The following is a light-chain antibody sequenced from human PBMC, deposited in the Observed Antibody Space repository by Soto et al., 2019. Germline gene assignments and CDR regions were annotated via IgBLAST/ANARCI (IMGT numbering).Light chain of an antibody. Sequence: DIKLTQSPSFLSASVGDTVTITCRASQAISTSLAWYQQKPGMAPKLLIYAASTLHSGVPSRFSGGGSGTEFTLTISGLQPEDFATYSCQQVNAYPFTFGGGTKVDIK. J-gene: IGKJ4*01. V-gene: IGKV1-9*01. CDR1: QAISTS. CDR3: QQVNAYPFT. CDR2: AAS.